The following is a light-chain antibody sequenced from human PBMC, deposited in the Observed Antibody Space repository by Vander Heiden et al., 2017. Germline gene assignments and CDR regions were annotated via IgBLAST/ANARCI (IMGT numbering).Light chain of an antibody. CDR1: SIGSKS. CDR2: DDH. J-gene: IGLJ3*02. CDR3: HVWDSDDDRPV. V-gene: IGLV3-21*02. Sequence: SYLLTQPTPVPVARGQEARITCGANSIGSKSVHWYQVRPGQAAVLVVYDDHDRPSGIPERLSGSNSGNTATLTTSRVEAGDEADYYCHVWDSDDDRPVFGGGTKLNVL.